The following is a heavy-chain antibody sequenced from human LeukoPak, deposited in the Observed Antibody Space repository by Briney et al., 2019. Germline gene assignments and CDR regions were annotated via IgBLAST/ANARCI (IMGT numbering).Heavy chain of an antibody. D-gene: IGHD3-10*01. J-gene: IGHJ6*02. V-gene: IGHV4-61*08. CDR2: IYYTGST. CDR3: AREGQGITMVRGVRQKTYYYYGMDV. CDR1: GGSISSGGYY. Sequence: SETLSLTCTVSGGSISSGGYYWTWIRQPPGKGLEWMGYIYYTGSTNYNPSLKSRLTISVDTSKSQFSLKLSSVTAADTAVYYCAREGQGITMVRGVRQKTYYYYGMDVWGQGTTVTVSS.